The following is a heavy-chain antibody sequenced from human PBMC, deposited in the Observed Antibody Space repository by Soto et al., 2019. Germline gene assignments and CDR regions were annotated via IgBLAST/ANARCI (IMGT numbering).Heavy chain of an antibody. CDR1: GGSISSDDYY. D-gene: IGHD5-18*01. V-gene: IGHV4-30-4*01. CDR2: TYYSGST. Sequence: QVQLQESGPGLVKPSQTLSLTCTVSGGSISSDDYYWSWIRQPPGKGLEWIGYTYYSGSTYYNPSLKSRVTISVDTSKNQFSLKLSSVTAADTAVYYCARGWGRGYSYGYFDYWGQGTLVTVSS. J-gene: IGHJ4*02. CDR3: ARGWGRGYSYGYFDY.